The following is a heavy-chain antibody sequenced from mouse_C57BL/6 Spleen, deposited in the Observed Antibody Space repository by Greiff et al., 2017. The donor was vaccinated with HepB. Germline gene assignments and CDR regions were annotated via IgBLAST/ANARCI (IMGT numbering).Heavy chain of an antibody. CDR2: ISYDGSN. CDR1: GYSITSGYY. D-gene: IGHD2-3*01. V-gene: IGHV3-6*01. J-gene: IGHJ3*01. Sequence: DVQLVESGPGLVKPSQSLSLTCSVTGYSITSGYYWNWIRQFPGNKLEWMGYISYDGSNNYNPSLKNRISITRDTSKNQFFLKLNSVTTEDTATYYCARGTHGYSFAYWGHGTLVTVSA. CDR3: ARGTHGYSFAY.